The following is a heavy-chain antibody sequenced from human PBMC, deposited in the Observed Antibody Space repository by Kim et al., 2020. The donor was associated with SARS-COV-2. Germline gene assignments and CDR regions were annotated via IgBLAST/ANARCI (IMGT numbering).Heavy chain of an antibody. Sequence: GGSLRLSCAASGFTFSSYWMSWVRQAPGKGLEWVANLKQDGSENYYVDSVKGRFTISRDNAKNSLYLQMNSLRAEDTAVYYCARDQSRITIFGVVINYYYMDVWGKGTTVTVSS. CDR1: GFTFSSYW. CDR3: ARDQSRITIFGVVINYYYMDV. CDR2: LKQDGSEN. J-gene: IGHJ6*03. D-gene: IGHD3-3*01. V-gene: IGHV3-7*01.